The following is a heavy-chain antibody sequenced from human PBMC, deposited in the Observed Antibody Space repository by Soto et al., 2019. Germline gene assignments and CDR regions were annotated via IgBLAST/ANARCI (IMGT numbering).Heavy chain of an antibody. CDR2: IGPESGAT. J-gene: IGHJ4*02. D-gene: IGHD6-13*01. CDR1: GYTFTGHY. Sequence: ASVKVSCKASGYTFTGHYIHWVRQAPEQGPEWMGEIGPESGATRYAQRFQGRVTMTRDTSISTAYMDLSSLRSDDTAVYYCAREVAAAGHYFDYWGQGTLVTVSS. V-gene: IGHV1-2*02. CDR3: AREVAAAGHYFDY.